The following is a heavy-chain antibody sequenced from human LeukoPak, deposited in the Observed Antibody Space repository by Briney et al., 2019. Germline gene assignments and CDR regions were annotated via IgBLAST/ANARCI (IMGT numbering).Heavy chain of an antibody. CDR2: ISWNGGII. CDR1: GFTFDNYA. D-gene: IGHD3-10*01. CDR3: AKGGLRLYFGQFHY. Sequence: PGGSLRLSCAASGFTFDNYAMHWVRKVPGKGLEGVSGISWNGGIIGYADSVKGRFTISRDSAKNSLYLQMNSLRVEDTALYYCAKGGLRLYFGQFHYWGQGTLVTVSS. J-gene: IGHJ4*02. V-gene: IGHV3-9*01.